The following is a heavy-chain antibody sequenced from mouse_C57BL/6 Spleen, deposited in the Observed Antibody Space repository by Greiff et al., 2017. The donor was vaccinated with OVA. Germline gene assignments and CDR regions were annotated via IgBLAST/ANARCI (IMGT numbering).Heavy chain of an antibody. CDR2: INPNYGTT. CDR3: ARGYGSSHYFDY. D-gene: IGHD1-1*01. Sequence: VQLQQSGPELVKPGASVKISCKASGYSFTDYNMNWVKQSNGKSLEWIGVINPNYGTTSYNQKFKGKATLTVDQSSSTAYMQLNSLTSEESAVYDGARGYGSSHYFDYWGQGTTLTVSA. V-gene: IGHV1-39*01. CDR1: GYSFTDYN. J-gene: IGHJ2*01.